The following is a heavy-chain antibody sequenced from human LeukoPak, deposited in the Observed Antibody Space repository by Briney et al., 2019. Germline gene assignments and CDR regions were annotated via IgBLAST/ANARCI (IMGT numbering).Heavy chain of an antibody. CDR2: IRKKADNYAT. CDR1: GFTFSGSA. V-gene: IGHV3-73*01. CDR3: VPTYFSDSSTFYPDY. J-gene: IGHJ4*02. D-gene: IGHD3-22*01. Sequence: PGGFLRLSCAAFGFTFSGSAMHWVRQASGKGLKWVGRIRKKADNYATAYAASVKGRFTISRDDSKNTAYLQMNSLKTEDTAVYYCVPTYFSDSSTFYPDYWGQGTLVTVSS.